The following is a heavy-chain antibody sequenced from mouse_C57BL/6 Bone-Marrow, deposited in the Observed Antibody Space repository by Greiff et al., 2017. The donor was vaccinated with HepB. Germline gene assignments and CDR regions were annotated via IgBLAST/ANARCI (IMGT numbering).Heavy chain of an antibody. V-gene: IGHV1-82*01. Sequence: QVQLQQSGPELVKPGASVKISCKASGYAFSSSWMNWVKQRPGKGLEWIGRIYPGDGDTNYNGKFKGKATLTADKSSSTTYMQLSSLTSEDSAVYFCASENILYYDDSWFAYWGQGTLVTVSA. CDR3: ASENILYYDDSWFAY. J-gene: IGHJ3*01. D-gene: IGHD2-13*01. CDR2: IYPGDGDT. CDR1: GYAFSSSW.